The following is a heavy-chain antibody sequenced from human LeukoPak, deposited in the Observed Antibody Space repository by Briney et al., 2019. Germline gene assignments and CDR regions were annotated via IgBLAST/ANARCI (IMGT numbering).Heavy chain of an antibody. CDR2: ISDIGSI. J-gene: IGHJ4*02. D-gene: IGHD2/OR15-2a*01. CDR3: AGHHPRNTVDF. Sequence: SETLSLTCAVYGGSFSGYYWSWIPQPPGKGLEWIAYISDIGSINYNPSLKSRVTISLDTSKNQFSLKLSSVTAADTAVYYCAGHHPRNTVDFWGQGTLVTVSS. CDR1: GGSFSGYY. V-gene: IGHV4-59*08.